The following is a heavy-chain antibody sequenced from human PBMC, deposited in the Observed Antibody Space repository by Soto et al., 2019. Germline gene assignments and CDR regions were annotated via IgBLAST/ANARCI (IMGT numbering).Heavy chain of an antibody. CDR1: GVSITSRNW. V-gene: IGHV4-4*02. CDR3: AKLFNYYDTSGSQS. J-gene: IGHJ4*02. D-gene: IGHD3-22*01. CDR2: IYHGGST. Sequence: SETLSLTCAVSGVSITSRNWWSWVRQPPGKGLEWIGEIYHGGSTNFNPSLKSRVTISVDKSKNQFSLKLTSVTAADTAVYYCAKLFNYYDTSGSQSWGQGTLVTVSS.